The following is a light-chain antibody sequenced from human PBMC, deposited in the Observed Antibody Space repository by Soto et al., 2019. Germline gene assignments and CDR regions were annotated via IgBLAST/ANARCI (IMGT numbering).Light chain of an antibody. CDR2: MAS. CDR3: QQYNHYPWT. CDR1: QSIGNF. Sequence: DIPMTQSPSILSASVGDRVTITCRASQSIGNFLAWFQQKPGRAPELLVYMASILNSGVPSRFGSSGSGTEFTLTISGLQPDDFATYYCQQYNHYPWTFGQGAKVEI. V-gene: IGKV1-5*03. J-gene: IGKJ1*01.